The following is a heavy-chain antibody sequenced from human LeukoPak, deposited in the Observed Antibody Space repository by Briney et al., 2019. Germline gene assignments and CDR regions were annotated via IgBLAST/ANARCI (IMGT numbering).Heavy chain of an antibody. D-gene: IGHD2-15*01. CDR1: GFTVSSNY. J-gene: IGHJ5*02. CDR3: ARDGCSGGSCFLINWFDP. Sequence: GGSLRLSCAASGFTVSSNYMSWVRQAPGKGLEWVSGISWKSDRIGYADSVKGRFTISRDNAKNSLYLQMNSLRAEDTAVYYCARDGCSGGSCFLINWFDPWGQGTLVTVSS. V-gene: IGHV3-9*01. CDR2: ISWKSDRI.